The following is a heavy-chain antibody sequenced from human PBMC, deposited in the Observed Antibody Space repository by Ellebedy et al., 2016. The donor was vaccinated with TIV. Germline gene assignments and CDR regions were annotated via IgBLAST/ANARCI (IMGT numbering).Heavy chain of an antibody. V-gene: IGHV3-64*01. Sequence: GGSLRLSCAASGVIFNTQGMHWVRQAPGRGLEFAAGIGNNGDLIDYGRSVRGSFTISRDNAKTIMYLQMSSLRPEDTGLYFCSTGATYYYSHWGQGILVTVSP. D-gene: IGHD1-26*01. CDR2: IGNNGDLI. J-gene: IGHJ4*02. CDR3: STGATYYYSH. CDR1: GVIFNTQG.